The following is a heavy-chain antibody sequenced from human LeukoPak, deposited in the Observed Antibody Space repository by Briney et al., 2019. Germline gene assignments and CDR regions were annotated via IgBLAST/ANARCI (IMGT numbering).Heavy chain of an antibody. CDR2: IYYSGTT. CDR1: GGSISSYY. V-gene: IGHV4-59*01. Sequence: TLETLSLTCTVSGGSISSYYWSWIRQPPGKGLEWIGYIYYSGTTNYNPSLKSRVTISVDTSKNQFSLKLSSVTAADTAVYYCARGVYIAAAQYAYWGQGTLVTVSS. J-gene: IGHJ4*02. D-gene: IGHD6-13*01. CDR3: ARGVYIAAAQYAY.